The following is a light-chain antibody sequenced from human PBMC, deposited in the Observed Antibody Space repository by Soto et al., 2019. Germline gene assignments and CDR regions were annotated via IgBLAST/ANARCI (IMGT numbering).Light chain of an antibody. V-gene: IGKV4-1*01. CDR1: QSLLYSSNNKNY. Sequence: DIVMTQSPDSLAVSLGERATINCKSSQSLLYSSNNKNYLAWYQQKPGQPPKLLIYWASTRESGVPDRFSGSGSGTDFTITISSLQAEDVAVYYCQQYYSTPTWTFGQGTKVEIK. CDR3: QQYYSTPTWT. CDR2: WAS. J-gene: IGKJ1*01.